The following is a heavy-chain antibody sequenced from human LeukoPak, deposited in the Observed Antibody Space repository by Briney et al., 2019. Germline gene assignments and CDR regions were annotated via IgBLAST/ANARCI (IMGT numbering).Heavy chain of an antibody. CDR1: GFTFSSYA. D-gene: IGHD3-22*01. CDR3: TTDRHSSGYSFGGLFDY. J-gene: IGHJ4*02. CDR2: IKTKTDGETT. Sequence: GGSLRLSCAASGFTFSSYAMSWVRQAPGKGLEWVGRIKTKTDGETTDYAAPVKGRFTISRDDSTNTLYLQMNSLKTEDTAVYYCTTDRHSSGYSFGGLFDYWGQGTLVTVSS. V-gene: IGHV3-15*01.